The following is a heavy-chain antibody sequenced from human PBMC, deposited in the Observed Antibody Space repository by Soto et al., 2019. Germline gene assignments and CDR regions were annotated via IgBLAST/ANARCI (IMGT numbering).Heavy chain of an antibody. CDR2: ISNSGGST. CDR1: GFTFSSYA. D-gene: IGHD6-6*01. CDR3: AKGGASSYYYYMDV. Sequence: GESLKISCAASGFTFSSYAMSWVRQAPGKGLEWVSAISNSGGSTYYADSVKGRFTISRDNSKNTLYLQMNSLRAEDTAVYYCAKGGASSYYYYMDVWGKGTTVTVSS. V-gene: IGHV3-23*01. J-gene: IGHJ6*03.